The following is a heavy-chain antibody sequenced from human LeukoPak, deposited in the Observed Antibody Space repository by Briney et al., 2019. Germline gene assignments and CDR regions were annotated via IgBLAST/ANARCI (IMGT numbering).Heavy chain of an antibody. V-gene: IGHV4-61*02. Sequence: SETLSLTCTVSGGSISSGSDYRSWIRQPAGKGLEWIGRIYSSGNTNYNPSLKSRVTISLDTSKNQFSLNLSSVTAADTAVYYCAGEVGGSWFDPWGLGTLVTVSS. CDR2: IYSSGNT. CDR1: GGSISSGSDY. CDR3: AGEVGGSWFDP. J-gene: IGHJ5*02. D-gene: IGHD1-26*01.